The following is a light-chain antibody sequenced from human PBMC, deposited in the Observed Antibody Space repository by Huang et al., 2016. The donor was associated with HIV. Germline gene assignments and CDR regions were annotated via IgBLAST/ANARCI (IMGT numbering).Light chain of an antibody. CDR3: QQYGSSPLT. CDR2: GTS. CDR1: QSVSSSY. V-gene: IGKV3-20*01. J-gene: IGKJ4*01. Sequence: EIVLTQSPGTLSLSPGVRATLSCRASQSVSSSYLAWYQQNPGQAPRLLIYGTSSRATDIPDRFIGSGSGTDFTLTISRLEPEDFAVYFCQQYGSSPLTFGGGTKVEIK.